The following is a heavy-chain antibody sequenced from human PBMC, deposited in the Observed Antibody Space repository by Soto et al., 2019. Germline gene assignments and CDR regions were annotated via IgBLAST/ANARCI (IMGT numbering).Heavy chain of an antibody. V-gene: IGHV1-69*01. D-gene: IGHD1-26*01. J-gene: IGHJ6*02. Sequence: QVQLVQSGAEVKEPGSSVRVSCKASGGTFDNFIMNWVRQTPGQGLEWMGGIVPMLGTPTYAEKFKGRVTISATGSTSTMYMEVTSLRSEDTAIYYCARNGTYSSSLSQYSGMDVWGQGKTVTVSS. CDR3: ARNGTYSSSLSQYSGMDV. CDR2: IVPMLGTP. CDR1: GGTFDNFI.